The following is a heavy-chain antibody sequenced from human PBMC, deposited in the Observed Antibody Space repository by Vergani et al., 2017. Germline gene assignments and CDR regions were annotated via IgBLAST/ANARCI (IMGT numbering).Heavy chain of an antibody. D-gene: IGHD2-15*01. CDR3: ARGPNLGYCSGGSCYQEFDY. CDR1: GFTFSDHY. Sequence: EVQLVESGGGLVQPGGSLRLSCAASGFTFSDHYMDWVRQAPGKGLEWVGRTRNKANSYTTEYAESVKGRFTISRDDSKNSLYLQMNSLKTEDTAVYYCARGPNLGYCSGGSCYQEFDYWGQGTLVTVSS. CDR2: TRNKANSYTT. V-gene: IGHV3-72*01. J-gene: IGHJ4*02.